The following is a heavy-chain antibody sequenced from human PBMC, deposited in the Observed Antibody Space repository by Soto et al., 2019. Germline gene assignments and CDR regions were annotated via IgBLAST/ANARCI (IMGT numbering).Heavy chain of an antibody. V-gene: IGHV3-48*01. CDR2: ISSSSSTI. J-gene: IGHJ4*02. CDR1: GFTFSSYS. Sequence: GGSLRLSCAASGFTFSSYSMNWVRQAPGKGLEWVSYISSSSSTIYYADSVKGRFTISRDNAKNSLYLQMNSLRAEDTAVYYCARDRGYPGLTSGGDYWGQGTLVTVSS. D-gene: IGHD2-15*01. CDR3: ARDRGYPGLTSGGDY.